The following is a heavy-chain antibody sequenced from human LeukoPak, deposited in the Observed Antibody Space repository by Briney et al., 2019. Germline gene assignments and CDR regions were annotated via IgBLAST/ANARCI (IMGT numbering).Heavy chain of an antibody. CDR2: INAGNGNT. Sequence: ASVKVSCKASGYTFTSYAMHWVRQAPGQRLEWMGWINAGNGNTKYSQKFQGRVTITRDTSASTAYMELSSLRSEDTAVYYCARAPIEYVWGSYRPFDYWGQGTLVTVSS. V-gene: IGHV1-3*01. CDR1: GYTFTSYA. J-gene: IGHJ4*02. CDR3: ARAPIEYVWGSYRPFDY. D-gene: IGHD3-16*02.